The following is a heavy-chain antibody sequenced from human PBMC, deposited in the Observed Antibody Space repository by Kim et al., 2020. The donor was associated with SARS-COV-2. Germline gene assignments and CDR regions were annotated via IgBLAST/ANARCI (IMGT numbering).Heavy chain of an antibody. V-gene: IGHV3-9*01. CDR1: GFTFGDYA. Sequence: GGSLRLSCAASGFTFGDYAMHWVRQAPGKGLELVSGIRWDSGSIGYADSVKGRFTISRDNAKNSLYLQMNSLRAEDTALYYCAKSIIAADGAGRYYYYYYGMDVWGQGTTVTVSS. D-gene: IGHD6-13*01. CDR3: AKSIIAADGAGRYYYYYYGMDV. CDR2: IRWDSGSI. J-gene: IGHJ6*02.